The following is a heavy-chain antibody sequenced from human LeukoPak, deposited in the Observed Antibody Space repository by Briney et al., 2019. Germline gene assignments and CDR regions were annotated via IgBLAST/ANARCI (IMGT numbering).Heavy chain of an antibody. D-gene: IGHD1-1*01. J-gene: IGHJ5*02. V-gene: IGHV4-39*07. CDR1: GGSTSSSSYY. CDR2: IYYSGST. CDR3: AKNDLTWWDNWFDP. Sequence: SETLSLTCTVSGGSTSSSSYYWGWIRQPPGKGLEWIGSIYYSGSTYYNPSLKSRVTISVDTSKNQFSLKLSSVTAADTAVYYCAKNDLTWWDNWFDPWGQGTLVTVSS.